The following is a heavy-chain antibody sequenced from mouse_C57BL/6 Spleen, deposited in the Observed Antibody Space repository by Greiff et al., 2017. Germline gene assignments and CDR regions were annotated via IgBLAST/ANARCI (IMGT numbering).Heavy chain of an antibody. J-gene: IGHJ4*01. D-gene: IGHD1-1*01. CDR1: GYTFTSYG. Sequence: QVQLKQSGAELARPGASVKLSCKASGYTFTSYGISWVKQRTGQGLEWIGEIYPRSGNTYYNEKFKGKATLTADKSSSTAYMELRSLTSEDSAVYFCARYSPPLTTVVDYYAMDYWGQGTSVTVSS. V-gene: IGHV1-81*01. CDR3: ARYSPPLTTVVDYYAMDY. CDR2: IYPRSGNT.